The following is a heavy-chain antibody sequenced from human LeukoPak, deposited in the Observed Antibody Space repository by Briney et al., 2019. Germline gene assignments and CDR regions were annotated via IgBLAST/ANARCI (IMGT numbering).Heavy chain of an antibody. Sequence: PSETLSLTCAVYGGSFSGYYWSWIRQPPGKGLEWIGEINHSGSTNYNPSLKSRVTISVDTPKNQFSLKLSSVTAADTAVYYCARGRTRRQLWFDYWGQGTLVTVSS. CDR2: INHSGST. CDR3: ARGRTRRQLWFDY. CDR1: GGSFSGYY. D-gene: IGHD5-18*01. V-gene: IGHV4-34*01. J-gene: IGHJ4*02.